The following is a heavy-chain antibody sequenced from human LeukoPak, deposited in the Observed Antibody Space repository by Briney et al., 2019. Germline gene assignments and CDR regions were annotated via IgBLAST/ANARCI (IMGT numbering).Heavy chain of an antibody. V-gene: IGHV3-30*04. Sequence: PGGSLRLSCAASGFTFSSYAMHCVRQPPGKGLEWVAVISYDGSNKYYADSVKGRFTISRDNSKNTLYLQMNSLRAEDTAVYYCARDEDIVVVVAARFDYWGQGTLVTVSS. CDR3: ARDEDIVVVVAARFDY. J-gene: IGHJ4*02. D-gene: IGHD2-15*01. CDR2: ISYDGSNK. CDR1: GFTFSSYA.